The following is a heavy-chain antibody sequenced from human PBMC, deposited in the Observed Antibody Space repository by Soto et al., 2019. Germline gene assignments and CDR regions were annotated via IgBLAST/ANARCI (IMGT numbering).Heavy chain of an antibody. D-gene: IGHD2-8*01. CDR2: ITPYNGNT. Sequence: QVQLVQSGGEVKKPGASVKVSCKASGYTFSNFGLSWVRQAPGQGLELMGWITPYNGNTNYAQKLQGRLTMTTDTSTSTAYMELRSLRSDDTAVYYCARDPLGVSVTGWGFDSWGQGTLVTVSS. CDR3: ARDPLGVSVTGWGFDS. CDR1: GYTFSNFG. V-gene: IGHV1-18*01. J-gene: IGHJ4*02.